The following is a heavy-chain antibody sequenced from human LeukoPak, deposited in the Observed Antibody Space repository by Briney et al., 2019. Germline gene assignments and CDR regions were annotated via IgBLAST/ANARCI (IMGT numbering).Heavy chain of an antibody. D-gene: IGHD3-22*01. CDR2: IYYSGST. CDR1: GGSISSGGYY. V-gene: IGHV4-31*03. Sequence: SETLSLTCTVSGGSISSGGYYWSWIRQHPGKGLEWIGYIYYSGSTYYNPSLKSRVTISVDTSKNQFSLKLSSVTAADTAVYYCARAQNAEGYYYDSSGPGGYWGQGTLVTVSS. CDR3: ARAQNAEGYYYDSSGPGGY. J-gene: IGHJ4*02.